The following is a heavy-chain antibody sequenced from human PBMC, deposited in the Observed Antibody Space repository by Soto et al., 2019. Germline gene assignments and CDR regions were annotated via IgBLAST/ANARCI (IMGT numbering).Heavy chain of an antibody. J-gene: IGHJ6*02. CDR3: ARGHSTDCSNGVCSFFYNHEMDV. CDR1: GYTFTGYY. CDR2: INPNSGGT. Sequence: GASVKVSCKASGYTFTGYYMHWVRQAPGQGLAWMGWINPNSGGTSTAQKFQGWVTMTRDRSISTVYMELTRLRSGDTAVYFCARGHSTDCSNGVCSFFYNHEMDVWGQGTTVTVSS. D-gene: IGHD2-8*01. V-gene: IGHV1-2*04.